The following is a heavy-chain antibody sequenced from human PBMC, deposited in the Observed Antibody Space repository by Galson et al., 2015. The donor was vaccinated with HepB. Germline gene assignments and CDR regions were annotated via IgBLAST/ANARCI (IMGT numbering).Heavy chain of an antibody. D-gene: IGHD1-26*01. V-gene: IGHV1-69*04. J-gene: IGHJ4*02. Sequence: SVKVSCKASGGTFSSYAISWVRQAPGQGLEWMGRIIPILGIANYAQEFQGRVTITADKSTSTAYMELSSLRSEDTAVYYCARDVKSFSGSYRIDYWGQGTLVTVSS. CDR2: IIPILGIA. CDR3: ARDVKSFSGSYRIDY. CDR1: GGTFSSYA.